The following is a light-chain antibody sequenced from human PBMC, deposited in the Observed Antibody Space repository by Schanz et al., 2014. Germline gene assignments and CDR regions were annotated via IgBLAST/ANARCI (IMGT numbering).Light chain of an antibody. Sequence: QSVLTQPASVSGSPGQSITISCTGTSSDVGTYNYVSWYQHHPGKAPKLMIYDVSDRPSGVSNRFSGSKSGNTASLTISGLQAEDEADYYCSAYTRSSAHWFFGGGTKLTVL. V-gene: IGLV2-14*03. CDR1: SSDVGTYNY. CDR3: SAYTRSSAHWF. J-gene: IGLJ3*02. CDR2: DVS.